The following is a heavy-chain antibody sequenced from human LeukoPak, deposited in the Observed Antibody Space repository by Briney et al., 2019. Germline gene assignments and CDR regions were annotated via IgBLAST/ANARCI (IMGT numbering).Heavy chain of an antibody. J-gene: IGHJ5*02. D-gene: IGHD7-27*01. Sequence: GASVKVSCKASGYIFTTYDIGWVRQATGQGLEWMGWLNPNSGNAGYAQKFQGRVTISRNTSISTAYMELSSLRSDDTAIYYCARRKFLGWFDPWGQGTLVNVSS. V-gene: IGHV1-8*03. CDR1: GYIFTTYD. CDR3: ARRKFLGWFDP. CDR2: LNPNSGNA.